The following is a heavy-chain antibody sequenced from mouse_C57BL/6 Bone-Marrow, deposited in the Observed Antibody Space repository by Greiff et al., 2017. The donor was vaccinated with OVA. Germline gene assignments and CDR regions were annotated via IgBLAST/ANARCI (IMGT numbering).Heavy chain of an antibody. CDR2: GYPRSGDT. V-gene: IGHV1-81*01. D-gene: IGHD2-4*01. Sequence: QVQLKGSGAELAWPGASVTLSCQASGYTFSSYGISWLKQRTGQGLEWIGEGYPRSGDTCYNEAFRGKATLTADKSSRTAYMELRSLTSEDSAADLCAREGDYRYFEYWGEGATLTASS. J-gene: IGHJ2*01. CDR3: AREGDYRYFEY. CDR1: GYTFSSYG.